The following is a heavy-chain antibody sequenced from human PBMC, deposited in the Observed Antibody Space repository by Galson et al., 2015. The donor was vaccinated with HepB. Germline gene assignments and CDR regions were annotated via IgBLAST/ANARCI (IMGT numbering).Heavy chain of an antibody. CDR1: GYTFTSYG. J-gene: IGHJ5*02. CDR3: ARIVVVPAAMGRWFDP. V-gene: IGHV1-18*01. D-gene: IGHD2-2*01. CDR2: ISAYNGNT. Sequence: SVKVSCKASGYTFTSYGISWVRQAPGQGLEWMGWISAYNGNTNYAQKLQGRVTMTTDTSTSTAYMELRSLRSDDTAVYYCARIVVVPAAMGRWFDPWGQGTLVTVSS.